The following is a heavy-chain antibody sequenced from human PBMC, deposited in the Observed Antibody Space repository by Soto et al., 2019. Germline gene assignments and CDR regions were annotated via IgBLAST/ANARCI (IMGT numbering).Heavy chain of an antibody. CDR2: ISYDGSNK. Sequence: FTFSSYGMHWVRQAPGKGLEWVAVISYDGSNKYYADSVKGRFTISRDNSKNTLYLQMNSLRAEDTAVYYCAKDSLDFWSGYSYAGDFDYWGQGTLVTVSS. J-gene: IGHJ4*02. CDR3: AKDSLDFWSGYSYAGDFDY. D-gene: IGHD3-3*01. V-gene: IGHV3-30*18. CDR1: FTFSSYG.